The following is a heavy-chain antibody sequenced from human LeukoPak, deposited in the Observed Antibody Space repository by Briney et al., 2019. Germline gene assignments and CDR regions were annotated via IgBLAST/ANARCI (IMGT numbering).Heavy chain of an antibody. CDR3: ARHRLRLGELSPD. V-gene: IGHV4-39*01. Sequence: SETLSLTCTVSGGSISSSSYYWGWIRQPPGKGLERIGSIYYSGSTYYNPSLKSRVTISVDTSKNQFSLKLSSVTAADTAVYYCARHRLRLGELSPDWGQGTLVTVSS. CDR2: IYYSGST. CDR1: GGSISSSSYY. D-gene: IGHD3-16*02. J-gene: IGHJ4*02.